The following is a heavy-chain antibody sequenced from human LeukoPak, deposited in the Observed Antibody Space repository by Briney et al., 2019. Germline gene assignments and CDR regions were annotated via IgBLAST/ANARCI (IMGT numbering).Heavy chain of an antibody. V-gene: IGHV4-38-2*02. D-gene: IGHD5-12*01. CDR1: GYSISSGYY. J-gene: IGHJ4*02. CDR2: IYHSGST. CDR3: ASLGRSGYDSGGYYFDY. Sequence: SETLSLTCTVSGYSISSGYYWGWIRQPPGKGLEWIGSIYHSGSTYYNPPLKSRVTISVDTSKNQFSLKLSSVTAADTAVYYCASLGRSGYDSGGYYFDYWGQGTLVTVSS.